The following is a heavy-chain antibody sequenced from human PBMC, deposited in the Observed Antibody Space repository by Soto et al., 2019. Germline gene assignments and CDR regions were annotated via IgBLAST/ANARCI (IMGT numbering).Heavy chain of an antibody. CDR2: IYSGGST. J-gene: IGHJ6*02. CDR3: ARDSVGYYGMDV. CDR1: GFTVSSNY. D-gene: IGHD1-26*01. Sequence: QPGGSLRLSCAASGFTVSSNYMSWVRQAPGKGLEWVSVIYSGGSTYYADSVKGRFTISRDNSKNTLYLQMNSLRAEDTAVYYCARDSVGYYGMDVWGQGTTVTVSS. V-gene: IGHV3-66*01.